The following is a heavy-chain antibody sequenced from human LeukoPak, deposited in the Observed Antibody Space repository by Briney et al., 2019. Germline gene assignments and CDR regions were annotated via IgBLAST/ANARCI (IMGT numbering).Heavy chain of an antibody. CDR3: ARYKGYCSSTSCYWNYGMDV. V-gene: IGHV1-69*13. CDR1: GYTFTGYY. J-gene: IGHJ6*04. D-gene: IGHD2-2*01. Sequence: RASVKVSCKASGYTFTGYYMHWVRQAPGQGLEWMGGIIPIFGTANYAQKFQGRVTITADESTSTAYMELSSLRSEDTAVYYCARYKGYCSSTSCYWNYGMDVWGKGTTVTVSS. CDR2: IIPIFGTA.